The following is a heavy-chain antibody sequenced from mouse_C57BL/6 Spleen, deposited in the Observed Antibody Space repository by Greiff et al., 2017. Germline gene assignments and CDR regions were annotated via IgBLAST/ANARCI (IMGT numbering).Heavy chain of an antibody. CDR3: AKYCNYYFDY. V-gene: IGHV5-17*01. D-gene: IGHD2-10*02. J-gene: IGHJ2*01. CDR1: GFTFSDYG. Sequence: EVKLVESGGGLVKPGGSLKLSCAASGFTFSDYGMHWVRQAPEKGLEWVAYISSGSSTIYYADTVKGRFTISRDNAKNTLFLQMTSLRSEDTAMYYCAKYCNYYFDYWGQGTTLTVSS. CDR2: ISSGSSTI.